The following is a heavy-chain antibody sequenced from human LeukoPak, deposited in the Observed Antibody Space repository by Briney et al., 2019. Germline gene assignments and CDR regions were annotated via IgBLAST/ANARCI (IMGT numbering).Heavy chain of an antibody. Sequence: SETLSLTCAVYGGSFSGYYWSWIRQPPGKGLEWIGEINHSGSTNYNPSLKSRVTISVDTSKNQFSLKLSSVTAADTAVYYCARDMGRFPNAFDIWGQGTMVTVSS. D-gene: IGHD3-3*01. J-gene: IGHJ3*02. CDR3: ARDMGRFPNAFDI. V-gene: IGHV4-34*01. CDR1: GGSFSGYY. CDR2: INHSGST.